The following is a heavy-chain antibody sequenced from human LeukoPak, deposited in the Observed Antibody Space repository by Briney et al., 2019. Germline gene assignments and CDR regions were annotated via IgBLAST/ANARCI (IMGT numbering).Heavy chain of an antibody. D-gene: IGHD3-10*01. CDR2: INPNTGGT. J-gene: IGHJ4*02. Sequence: ASVKVSCKTSGYRFTGFYIRWVRQAPGQGLEWMGWINPNTGGTNFAQKFQGRVTMTTDTSMNTAYMDLRSLTSDDTAVYYCAREVDFHGSGPGDSWGQGTLVIVSS. V-gene: IGHV1-2*02. CDR1: GYRFTGFY. CDR3: AREVDFHGSGPGDS.